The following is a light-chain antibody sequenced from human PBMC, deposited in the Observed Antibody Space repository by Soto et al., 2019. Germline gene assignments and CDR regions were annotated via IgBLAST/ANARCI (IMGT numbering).Light chain of an antibody. Sequence: IQMTHSPSSLSASVLNRVTITFQSSQDIATYLNWYQQKPGKAPNLLIYDASNLETGVPSRFSGGGSGTDFTLTISSLQAEDVAVYYCQQYYGTPRTFGQGTKVDIK. J-gene: IGKJ1*01. CDR3: QQYYGTPRT. CDR1: QDIATY. V-gene: IGKV1-33*01. CDR2: DAS.